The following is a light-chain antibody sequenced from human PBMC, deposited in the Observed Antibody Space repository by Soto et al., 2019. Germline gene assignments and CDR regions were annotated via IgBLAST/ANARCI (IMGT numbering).Light chain of an antibody. V-gene: IGLV2-14*01. CDR1: SSDVGGYKY. J-gene: IGLJ2*01. CDR3: TSYTSSATGV. CDR2: EVS. Sequence: QSVLTQPASVSGSPGQSITISCTETSSDVGGYKYVSWYQQHPGKTPKLIIYEVSNRPSGVSNRFSGSKSGNTASLTISGLQAEDEADYYCTSYTSSATGVFGGGTKLTVL.